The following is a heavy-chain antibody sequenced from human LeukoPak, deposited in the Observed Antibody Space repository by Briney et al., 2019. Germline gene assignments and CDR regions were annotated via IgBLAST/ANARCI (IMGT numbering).Heavy chain of an antibody. CDR2: IYYSGST. V-gene: IGHV4-39*01. CDR3: ARHNDYGDYYDYGMDV. J-gene: IGHJ6*02. D-gene: IGHD4-17*01. CDR1: GVSISSSNYY. Sequence: PSETLSLTCTVSGVSISSSNYYWGWIRQPPGKGLERIGIIYYSGSTYYNPSLKSRVTISVDTSKNQFSLKLSSVTAADTAVFYCARHNDYGDYYDYGMDVWGQGTTVTGS.